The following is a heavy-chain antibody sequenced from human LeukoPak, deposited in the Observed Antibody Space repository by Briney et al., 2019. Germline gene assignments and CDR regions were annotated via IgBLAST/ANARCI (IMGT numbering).Heavy chain of an antibody. CDR3: AKEGGVGATLTPGSLNY. V-gene: IGHV3-33*06. Sequence: PGRSLRLSCAASGFTFSSYGMHWVRQAPGKRLEWVAIIWYDGSNKHYADSVKGRFTISRDNSKNTLYLQMNSLRDEDTAVYYCAKEGGVGATLTPGSLNYWGQGTLVTVSS. CDR1: GFTFSSYG. CDR2: IWYDGSNK. J-gene: IGHJ4*02. D-gene: IGHD1-26*01.